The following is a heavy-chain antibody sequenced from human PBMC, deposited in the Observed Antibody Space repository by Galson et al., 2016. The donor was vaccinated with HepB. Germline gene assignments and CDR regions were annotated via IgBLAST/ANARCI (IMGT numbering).Heavy chain of an antibody. CDR2: IWYDGSNK. V-gene: IGHV3-33*01. CDR1: GFTFNSFG. J-gene: IGHJ4*02. Sequence: LRLSCAASGFTFNSFGMHWVRQAPGKGLEWVAVIWYDGSNKYYGDSVKGRFTISRDNSKNTLYLQMNSLRAEDTAIYYCAREAPIAAPGANDCWGQGTQVTGSS. D-gene: IGHD6-13*01. CDR3: AREAPIAAPGANDC.